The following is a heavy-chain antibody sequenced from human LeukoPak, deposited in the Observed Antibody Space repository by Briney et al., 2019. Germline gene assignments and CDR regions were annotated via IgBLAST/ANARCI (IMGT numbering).Heavy chain of an antibody. J-gene: IGHJ3*01. Sequence: PGGSLRLSCAASGFTFSSYWMTWVRQAPGKGLECVANIKEDGSGEYYVDSVKGRFSISRDNAKNSLHLQMNSLRAEDTAVYYCARDWLAGNPYHAFDLWGKGTMVTVSS. CDR3: ARDWLAGNPYHAFDL. V-gene: IGHV3-7*01. CDR2: IKEDGSGE. CDR1: GFTFSSYW. D-gene: IGHD3-22*01.